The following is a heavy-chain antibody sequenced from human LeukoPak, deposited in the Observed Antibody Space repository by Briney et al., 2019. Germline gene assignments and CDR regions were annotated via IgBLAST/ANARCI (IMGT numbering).Heavy chain of an antibody. D-gene: IGHD4-17*01. CDR3: ATDVVGDGDVHYVDA. CDR2: FDPADGEP. V-gene: IGHV1-24*01. Sequence: ASVKVSFTISGYTLTEVSMHWVRQAPGKGLEWMGGFDPADGEPIYAQKFQGRVTMSEDTSTDTAYMDLSSLRSEDTAVYYCATDVVGDGDVHYVDAWGQGTLVTVSS. CDR1: GYTLTEVS. J-gene: IGHJ4*02.